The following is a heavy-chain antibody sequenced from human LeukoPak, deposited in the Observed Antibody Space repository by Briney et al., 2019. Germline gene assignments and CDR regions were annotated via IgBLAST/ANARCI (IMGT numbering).Heavy chain of an antibody. CDR3: ARVSGWYGMDV. Sequence: GGSLRLSCAASGFTFSSYEMNWVRQAPGKGLEWVSYISSSGSTIYYADSVKGRFTISRDNAKNSLYLQINSLRAEDTAVYYCARVSGWYGMDVWGQGTTVTVSS. CDR2: ISSSGSTI. V-gene: IGHV3-48*03. J-gene: IGHJ6*02. CDR1: GFTFSSYE. D-gene: IGHD6-19*01.